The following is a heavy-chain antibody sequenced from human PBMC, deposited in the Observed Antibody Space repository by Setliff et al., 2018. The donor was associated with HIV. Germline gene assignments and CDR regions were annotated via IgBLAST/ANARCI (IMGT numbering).Heavy chain of an antibody. CDR2: IIPVFGSA. CDR1: GGTFSTSA. CDR3: ARDRAEADVGGGVRGPTYFCDY. V-gene: IGHV1-69*05. J-gene: IGHJ4*02. Sequence: SVKVSCKASGGTFSTSAISWVRQAPGRGLEWMGGIIPVFGSAHYAQKFQDRITITTDESTSSVLVELSNLRPDDTAIYYCARDRAEADVGGGVRGPTYFCDYWGQGTLVTVS. D-gene: IGHD3-16*01.